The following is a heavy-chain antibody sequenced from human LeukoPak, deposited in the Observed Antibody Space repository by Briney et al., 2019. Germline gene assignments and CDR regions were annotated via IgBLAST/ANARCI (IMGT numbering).Heavy chain of an antibody. CDR3: ARDSTVVTRGIDY. CDR1: GGSFSGYY. J-gene: IGHJ4*02. D-gene: IGHD4-23*01. CDR2: INHSGST. Sequence: SETLSLTCAVHGGSFSGYYWSWIRQPPGKGLEWIGEINHSGSTNYNPSLKSRVTISVDTSKNQFSLKLSSVTAADTAVYYCARDSTVVTRGIDYWGQGTLVTVSP. V-gene: IGHV4-34*01.